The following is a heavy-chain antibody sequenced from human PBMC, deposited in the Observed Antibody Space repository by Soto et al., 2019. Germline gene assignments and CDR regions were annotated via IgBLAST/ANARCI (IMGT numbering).Heavy chain of an antibody. Sequence: PSETLSLTCTVSGGSISSGDYYWSWIRQPPGKGLEWIGYIYYSGSTYYNPSLKSRVTISVDTSKNQFSLKLSSVTAADTAVYYCARDRLRYFDWLPQYYFDYWGQGTLVTVSS. D-gene: IGHD3-9*01. CDR1: GGSISSGDYY. CDR2: IYYSGST. J-gene: IGHJ4*02. CDR3: ARDRLRYFDWLPQYYFDY. V-gene: IGHV4-30-4*01.